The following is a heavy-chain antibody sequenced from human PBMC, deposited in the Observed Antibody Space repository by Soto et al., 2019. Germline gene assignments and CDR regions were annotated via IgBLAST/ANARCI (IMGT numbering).Heavy chain of an antibody. CDR3: AKDLGLMDPYYYYYGMDV. J-gene: IGHJ6*02. V-gene: IGHV3-30*18. CDR1: GFTFSSYG. CDR2: ISYDGSNK. D-gene: IGHD3-16*01. Sequence: GGSLRLSCAASGFTFSSYGMHWVRQAPGKGLEWVAVISYDGSNKYYADSVKGRFTISRDNSKNTLYLQMNSLRAEDTAVYYCAKDLGLMDPYYYYYGMDVWGQGTTVTVSS.